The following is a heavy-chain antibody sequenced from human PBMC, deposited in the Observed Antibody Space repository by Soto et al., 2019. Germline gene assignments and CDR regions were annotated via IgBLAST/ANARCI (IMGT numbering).Heavy chain of an antibody. CDR1: GFIFSNYG. CDR3: ARDRYSYDSRAYQVVDWYFDL. D-gene: IGHD3-22*01. CDR2: IWYDGSHE. Sequence: QVQLVESGGGVVQPGRSLRLSCAASGFIFSNYGMHWVRQAPGKGLEWVAVIWYDGSHESYADSVKGRFTISRDNSKNTLFLQMNSLRAEDTAVYYCARDRYSYDSRAYQVVDWYFDLWGRGTLVTVSS. J-gene: IGHJ2*01. V-gene: IGHV3-33*01.